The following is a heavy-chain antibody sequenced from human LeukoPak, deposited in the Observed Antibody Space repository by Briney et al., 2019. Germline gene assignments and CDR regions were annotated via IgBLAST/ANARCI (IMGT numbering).Heavy chain of an antibody. CDR1: GFTFSSYG. J-gene: IGHJ4*02. V-gene: IGHV3-30*02. Sequence: PGGSLRLSCAASGFTFSSYGMHWVRQAPGKGLDWVAFIHHDGSNKYYADSVKGRFTISRDNSKNTLYLQMNSLRAEDTAMFYCAKGTSGPPDFWGQGTLVTVSS. CDR3: AKGTSGPPDF. D-gene: IGHD3-10*01. CDR2: IHHDGSNK.